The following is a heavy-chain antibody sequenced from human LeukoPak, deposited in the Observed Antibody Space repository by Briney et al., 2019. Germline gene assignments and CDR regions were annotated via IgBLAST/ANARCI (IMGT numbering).Heavy chain of an antibody. CDR2: IIPFFGTA. Sequence: ASVKVSCKASGGTFSSYAISWVRQAPGQGLEWMGGIIPFFGTANYAQKLQGRVTITTDESTSTAYMELSRLRSEDTAVYYCARDNYAGANWFDPWGQGTLVTVSS. D-gene: IGHD1-7*01. J-gene: IGHJ5*02. CDR3: ARDNYAGANWFDP. CDR1: GGTFSSYA. V-gene: IGHV1-69*05.